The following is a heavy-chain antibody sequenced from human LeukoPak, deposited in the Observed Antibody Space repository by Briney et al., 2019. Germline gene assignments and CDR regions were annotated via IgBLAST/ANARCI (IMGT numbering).Heavy chain of an antibody. V-gene: IGHV1-2*02. D-gene: IGHD1-26*01. CDR1: GYTFTGYY. CDR2: INPNSGGT. CDR3: ARDYDGSTGWFDP. Sequence: ASVKVSCKASGYTFTGYYMHWVRQAPGQGLEWMGWINPNSGGTNYAQKFQGRVTVTRDTSISTAYMELSRLRSDDTAVYYCARDYDGSTGWFDPWGQGTLVTVSS. J-gene: IGHJ5*02.